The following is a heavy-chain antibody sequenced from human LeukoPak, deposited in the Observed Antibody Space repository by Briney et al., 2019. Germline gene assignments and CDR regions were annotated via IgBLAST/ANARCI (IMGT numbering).Heavy chain of an antibody. D-gene: IGHD2-2*01. Sequence: SVNLSSKASGATFTSYAISWVRQAPGQGIEWMGGIIPIFGTANNAHTVQGRVTITTAGSTSTASMELSIIRLKVTAVYYCARSRDIVVVPAAMPGGDYYYYYMDVWGKGTTVTVSS. CDR3: ARSRDIVVVPAAMPGGDYYYYYMDV. CDR1: GATFTSYA. V-gene: IGHV1-69*05. CDR2: IIPIFGTA. J-gene: IGHJ6*03.